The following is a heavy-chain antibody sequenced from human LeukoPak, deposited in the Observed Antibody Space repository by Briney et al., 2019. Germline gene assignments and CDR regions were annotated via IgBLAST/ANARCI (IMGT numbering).Heavy chain of an antibody. V-gene: IGHV3-9*01. CDR3: AKGISVTDYYYGMDV. D-gene: IGHD2-21*02. J-gene: IGHJ6*02. CDR1: GFTFDDYA. Sequence: GGSLRLSCAASGFTFDDYAMHWVRQAPGKGLEWVSGISWSSGSIGYADSVKGRFTISRDNAKNSLFLQMNSLQDEDTALYFCAKGISVTDYYYGMDVWGQGTTVTVSS. CDR2: ISWSSGSI.